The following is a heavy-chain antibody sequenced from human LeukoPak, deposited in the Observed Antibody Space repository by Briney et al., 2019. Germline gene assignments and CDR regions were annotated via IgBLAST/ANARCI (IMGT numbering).Heavy chain of an antibody. D-gene: IGHD5-12*01. CDR1: GFTVNTFA. Sequence: QTGGPLRLSCAASGFTVNTFAMSWVRQAPGKGLEWVAGIRGTGGTMYHADSMKSRLTISRDNSKQTLYLHMNSLRAEDTALYYCTSGPSGFSGYDFPFYSANWGQGTLVTVSS. CDR3: TSGPSGFSGYDFPFYSAN. J-gene: IGHJ4*02. CDR2: IRGTGGTM. V-gene: IGHV3-23*01.